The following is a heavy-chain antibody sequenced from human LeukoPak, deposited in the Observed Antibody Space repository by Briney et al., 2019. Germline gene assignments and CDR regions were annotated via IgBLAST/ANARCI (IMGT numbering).Heavy chain of an antibody. CDR1: GFTFSSYA. J-gene: IGHJ4*02. CDR2: ISGSGGST. CDR3: AKGYYDILTGYYPPLDY. D-gene: IGHD3-9*01. V-gene: IGHV3-23*01. Sequence: PGGSLRLSCAASGFTFSSYAMSWVRQAPGKGLEWVSAISGSGGSTYYADSVKGRFTISRDNSKNTLYLQMNSLRAEDTAVYYCAKGYYDILTGYYPPLDYWGQGTLVTVSS.